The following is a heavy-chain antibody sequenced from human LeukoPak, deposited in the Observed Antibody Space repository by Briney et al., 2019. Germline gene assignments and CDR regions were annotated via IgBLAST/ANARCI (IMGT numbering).Heavy chain of an antibody. D-gene: IGHD3-10*01. CDR2: IYYSGST. V-gene: IGHV4-39*07. J-gene: IGHJ5*02. CDR1: GGSISSSSYY. Sequence: QPSETLSLTCTVSGGSISSSSYYWGWIRQPPGKGLEWIGSIYYSGSTYYNPSLKSRVTISVDTSKNQFSLKLSSVTAADTAVYYCARVVLWFGEGDWFDPWGQGTLVTVSS. CDR3: ARVVLWFGEGDWFDP.